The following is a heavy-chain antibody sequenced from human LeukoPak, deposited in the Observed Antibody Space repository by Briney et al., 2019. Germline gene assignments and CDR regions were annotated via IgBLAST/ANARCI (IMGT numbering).Heavy chain of an antibody. D-gene: IGHD6-13*01. CDR2: ISSSSSYI. J-gene: IGHJ5*02. CDR3: AREAGQQLVRSWFDP. Sequence: GGSLRLSCAASGFTFSSYSMNWVRQAPGKGLEWVSSISSSSSYIYYADSVKGRFTISRDNAKNSLYLQMNSLRAEDTAVYYCAREAGQQLVRSWFDPWGQGTLVTVSS. CDR1: GFTFSSYS. V-gene: IGHV3-21*01.